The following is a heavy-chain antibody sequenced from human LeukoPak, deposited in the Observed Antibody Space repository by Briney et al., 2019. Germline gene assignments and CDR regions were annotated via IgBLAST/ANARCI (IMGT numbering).Heavy chain of an antibody. CDR2: ISSSSSTI. Sequence: GGSLRLSCAASGFTFSSYSMNWLRQAPGKGLEWVSYISSSSSTIYYADSVKGRFTISRDNAKNSLYLQMNSLRAEDTAVYYCARDKRWAETLFDYWGQGTLVTVSS. CDR3: ARDKRWAETLFDY. D-gene: IGHD6-13*01. V-gene: IGHV3-48*01. CDR1: GFTFSSYS. J-gene: IGHJ4*02.